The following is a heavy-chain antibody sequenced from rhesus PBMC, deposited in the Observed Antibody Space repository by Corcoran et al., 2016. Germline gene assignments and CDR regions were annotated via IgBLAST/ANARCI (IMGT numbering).Heavy chain of an antibody. CDR2: IYGSGSST. CDR3: VREGRSGSWDFDY. Sequence: QLQLQESGPGLVKPSETLSVTCAVSGGSISSSYWSWIRQAPGKGLEWIGYIYGSGSSTNYNPSLKSRITLSVDTSKNQLSLKLSSVTTADTAVYYCVREGRSGSWDFDYWGQGVLVTVSS. CDR1: GGSISSSY. J-gene: IGHJ4*01. D-gene: IGHD6-25*01. V-gene: IGHV4-169*02.